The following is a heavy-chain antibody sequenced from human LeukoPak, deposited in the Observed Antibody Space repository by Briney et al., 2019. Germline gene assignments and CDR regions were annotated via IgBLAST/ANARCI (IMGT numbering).Heavy chain of an antibody. V-gene: IGHV1-69*13. CDR3: ARGDSSGYYPLFDY. J-gene: IGHJ4*02. CDR1: GGTFSSYA. D-gene: IGHD3-22*01. Sequence: SVKVSCKASGGTFSSYAISWVRQAPGQGLEWMGGIIPIFGTANYAQKFQGRVTITADESTSTAYMELSSLRSEDTAVYYCARGDSSGYYPLFDYWGRGTLVTVSS. CDR2: IIPIFGTA.